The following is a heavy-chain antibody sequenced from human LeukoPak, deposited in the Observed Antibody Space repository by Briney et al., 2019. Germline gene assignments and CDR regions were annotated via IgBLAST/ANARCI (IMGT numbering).Heavy chain of an antibody. Sequence: GASVKVSCKASGYTFTNYAIHWVRQAPGQRLEWMGWINSGNGNTKYSQELQGRVAINRDTSATTAYMELSSLRSVDTALYYCAREWLSSGDSHYSHWGQGTLVTVSS. J-gene: IGHJ4*02. CDR3: AREWLSSGDSHYSH. CDR1: GYTFTNYA. CDR2: INSGNGNT. V-gene: IGHV1-3*01. D-gene: IGHD2-15*01.